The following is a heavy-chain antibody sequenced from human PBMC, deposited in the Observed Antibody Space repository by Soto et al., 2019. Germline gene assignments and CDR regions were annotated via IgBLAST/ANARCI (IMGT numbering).Heavy chain of an antibody. CDR1: GFTFNNYA. CDR3: AKGHSRGNSWFPG. CDR2: ISGRGDSI. J-gene: IGHJ4*02. D-gene: IGHD6-13*01. Sequence: AGGSLRLSCATSGFTFNNYAMSWVRQAPGKGLEWVSSISGRGDSIYYAASVKGRFAISRDNSKDTLYLRMHSLRAEDTAVYFCAKGHSRGNSWFPGWGQGTLVTVSS. V-gene: IGHV3-23*01.